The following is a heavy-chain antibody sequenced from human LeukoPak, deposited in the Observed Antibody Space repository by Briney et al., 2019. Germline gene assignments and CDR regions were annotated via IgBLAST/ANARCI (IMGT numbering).Heavy chain of an antibody. CDR1: GFTFDDYA. D-gene: IGHD3-10*01. V-gene: IGHV3-9*01. CDR3: AKVGVSYGSGTSFGAFDI. J-gene: IGHJ3*02. Sequence: GGSLRLSCAASGFTFDDYAMHWVRQAPGKGLEWVSGISWNSGSIGYADSVKGRFTISRDNAKNSLYLQMSSLRAEDTALYYCAKVGVSYGSGTSFGAFDIWGQGTMVTVSS. CDR2: ISWNSGSI.